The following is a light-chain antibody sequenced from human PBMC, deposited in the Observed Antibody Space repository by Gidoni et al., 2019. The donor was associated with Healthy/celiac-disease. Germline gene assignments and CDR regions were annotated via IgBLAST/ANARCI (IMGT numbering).Light chain of an antibody. V-gene: IGKV1-33*01. CDR1: QDISNY. Sequence: DIQMTQSPSSLSASVGDRVTITCQASQDISNYLNWYQQKPGKAPKLLIYDASNLEKGVPSRFSGCGSGTDFTFTISSLQPEDIATYYCQQYDNLYTFXXXTKLEIK. CDR2: DAS. J-gene: IGKJ2*01. CDR3: QQYDNLYT.